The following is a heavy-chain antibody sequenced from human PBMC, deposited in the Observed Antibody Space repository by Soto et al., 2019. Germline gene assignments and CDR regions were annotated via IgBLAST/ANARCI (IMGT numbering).Heavy chain of an antibody. CDR3: ARANVLRYFDWLPGSLQFDP. CDR2: IYYSGST. D-gene: IGHD3-9*01. Sequence: PSETLSLTCTVSGGSISSGGYYWSWIRQHPGKGLEWIGYIYYSGSTYYNPSLKSRVTISVDTSKNQFSLKLSSVTAADTAVYYCARANVLRYFDWLPGSLQFDPWGQGTLVTSPQ. J-gene: IGHJ5*02. V-gene: IGHV4-31*03. CDR1: GGSISSGGYY.